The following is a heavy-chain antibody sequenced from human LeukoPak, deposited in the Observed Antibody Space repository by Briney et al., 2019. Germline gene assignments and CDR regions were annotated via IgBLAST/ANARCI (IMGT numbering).Heavy chain of an antibody. Sequence: PGGSLRLSCAASGLTFSSYWMHWVRQAPGKGLEWVSVIYSGGSTYYADSVKGRFTISRDNSKNTLYLQMNSLRAEDTAVYYCARDLVGATTIWGQGTLVTVSS. CDR1: GLTFSSYW. D-gene: IGHD1-26*01. CDR3: ARDLVGATTI. V-gene: IGHV3-53*01. CDR2: IYSGGST. J-gene: IGHJ4*02.